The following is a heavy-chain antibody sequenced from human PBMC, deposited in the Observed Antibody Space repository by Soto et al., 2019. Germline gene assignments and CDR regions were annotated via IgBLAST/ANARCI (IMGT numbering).Heavy chain of an antibody. CDR3: ATGIIVVVPAYYYYYGMDV. CDR2: IIPIFGTA. D-gene: IGHD2-2*01. CDR1: GGTFSSYA. Sequence: QVQLVQSEAEVKKPGSSVKVSCKASGGTFSSYAISWVRQAPGQGLEWMGGIIPIFGTANYAQKFQGRVTITADESTSTAYMELSSLRSEDTAVYYCATGIIVVVPAYYYYYGMDVWGQGTTVTVSS. J-gene: IGHJ6*02. V-gene: IGHV1-69*01.